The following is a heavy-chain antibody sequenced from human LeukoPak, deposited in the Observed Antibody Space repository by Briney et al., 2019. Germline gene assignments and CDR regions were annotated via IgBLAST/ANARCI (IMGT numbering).Heavy chain of an antibody. Sequence: GASVKVSCKASGYTFTSYYMHWVRQAPGQGLEWMGIISRSGGSTSYAQKFQGRVTMTRDTSTSTVYMELSSLRSEDTAVYYCARDRDTMVRGVIITNYYYYGMDVWGQGTTVTVSS. CDR1: GYTFTSYY. J-gene: IGHJ6*02. D-gene: IGHD3-10*01. V-gene: IGHV1-46*01. CDR3: ARDRDTMVRGVIITNYYYYGMDV. CDR2: ISRSGGST.